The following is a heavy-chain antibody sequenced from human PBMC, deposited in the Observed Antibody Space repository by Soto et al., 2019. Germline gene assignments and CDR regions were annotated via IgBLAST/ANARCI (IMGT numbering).Heavy chain of an antibody. CDR3: ARQRTSVVTQAYFDV. D-gene: IGHD2-21*02. V-gene: IGHV4-39*01. Sequence: SETLSLTVTVTCDPIISRSYCWVLIRQPPGKGLELIGSIYYSGSTYNNPSLRSRVSMSIDTSKDQFSLKLKSVTAADTALYFCARQRTSVVTQAYFDVWGPGSLVTVSS. CDR1: CDPIISRSYC. CDR2: IYYSGST. J-gene: IGHJ4*02.